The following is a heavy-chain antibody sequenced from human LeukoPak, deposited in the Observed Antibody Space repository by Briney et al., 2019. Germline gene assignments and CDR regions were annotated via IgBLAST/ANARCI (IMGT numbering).Heavy chain of an antibody. CDR1: GYTFTGYY. J-gene: IGHJ4*02. CDR3: ARDSVVGAYFDY. D-gene: IGHD1-26*01. Sequence: GASVKVSCKPSGYTFTGYYMHWVRQAPGQGLEWMGWISPHSGGTNYAQKFQGRVTMTRDTSISTAYMELSRLRSDDTAVYYCARDSVVGAYFDYWGQGTLVTVSS. V-gene: IGHV1-2*02. CDR2: ISPHSGGT.